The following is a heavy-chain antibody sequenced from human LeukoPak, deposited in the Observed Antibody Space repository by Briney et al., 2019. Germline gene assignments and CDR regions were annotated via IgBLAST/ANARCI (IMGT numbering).Heavy chain of an antibody. CDR2: INHSGST. D-gene: IGHD3-9*01. J-gene: IGHJ3*02. Sequence: PSETLSLTCAVYGGSFSGYYWSWIRQPPGKGLEWIGEINHSGSTNYNPSLKSRVTISVDTSKNQFSLKLSSVTAAGTAVYYCARALFAEYDILTGYYGGLKDDAFDIWGQGTMVTVSS. CDR1: GGSFSGYY. CDR3: ARALFAEYDILTGYYGGLKDDAFDI. V-gene: IGHV4-34*01.